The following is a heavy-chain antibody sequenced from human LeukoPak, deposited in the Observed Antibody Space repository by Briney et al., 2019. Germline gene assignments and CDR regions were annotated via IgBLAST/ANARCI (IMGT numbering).Heavy chain of an antibody. V-gene: IGHV3-23*01. J-gene: IGHJ4*01. CDR2: VSTSGGST. Sequence: GGSLTLFCAASGLTFSRYAMSWVGQAPGKGLEWVSGVSTSGGSTYYAYSVKCRFTISRDNSKNTLQLQMNSLRAEDTAIYYCAKQAYDSPRTDFDYWGQGSLASVSS. D-gene: IGHD3-22*01. CDR1: GLTFSRYA. CDR3: AKQAYDSPRTDFDY.